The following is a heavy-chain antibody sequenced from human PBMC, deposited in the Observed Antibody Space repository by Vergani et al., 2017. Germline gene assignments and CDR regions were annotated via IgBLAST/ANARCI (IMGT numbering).Heavy chain of an antibody. V-gene: IGHV4-59*01. CDR3: ARGRVTYMVRGGIGAVRVDP. J-gene: IGHJ5*02. D-gene: IGHD3-10*01. CDR1: GGSISSYY. CDR2: IYYSGST. Sequence: QVQLQESGPGLVKPSETLSLTCTVSGGSISSYYWSWIRQPPGKGLEWIGYIYYSGSTNYNPSLKSRVTISVDTSKNQFSLELGSVTAAATAVYYCARGRVTYMVRGGIGAVRVDPWGQGTLVTVSS.